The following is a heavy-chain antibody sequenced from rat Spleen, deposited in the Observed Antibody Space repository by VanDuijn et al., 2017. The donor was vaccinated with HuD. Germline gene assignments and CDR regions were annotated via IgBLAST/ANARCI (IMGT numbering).Heavy chain of an antibody. J-gene: IGHJ4*01. CDR1: GFTFINYD. Sequence: EVQLVESGGGLVQPGRSLKLSCAASGFTFINYDLAWVSQDPTKGLEWIASISAGGRNTYYRDSVKGRFTISRDNAKNTQYLQMDSLRSENTATYYCARLYSTYINGDVMDAWGQGASVTVSS. CDR3: ARLYSTYINGDVMDA. CDR2: ISAGGRNT. V-gene: IGHV5S13*01. D-gene: IGHD1-2*01.